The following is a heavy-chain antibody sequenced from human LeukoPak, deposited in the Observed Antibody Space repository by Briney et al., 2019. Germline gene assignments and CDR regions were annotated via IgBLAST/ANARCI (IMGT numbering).Heavy chain of an antibody. J-gene: IGHJ5*02. CDR3: ARHGATEGYSYGYAYRGFDP. CDR2: IYTSGST. Sequence: SETLSLTCAVSGGSISSYYWSWIRQPPGKGLEWIGYIYTSGSTNYNPSLKSRVTISVDTSKNQFSLKLSSVTAADTAVYYCARHGATEGYSYGYAYRGFDPWGQGTLVTVSS. D-gene: IGHD5-18*01. V-gene: IGHV4-4*09. CDR1: GGSISSYY.